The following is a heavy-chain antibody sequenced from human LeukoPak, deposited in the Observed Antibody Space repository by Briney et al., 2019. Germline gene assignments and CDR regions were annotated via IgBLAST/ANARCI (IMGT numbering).Heavy chain of an antibody. V-gene: IGHV4-30-2*03. CDR2: IYYSGNT. CDR3: ARQTGSGLFILP. Sequence: LRLSCAASGFTFSSDAMSWVRQPPGKGLEWIGSIYYSGNTYYNASLKSQVSISIDTSKNRFSLKLTSVTAADTAVYYCARQTGSGLFILPGGQGTLVTVSS. CDR1: GFTFSSDA. D-gene: IGHD3/OR15-3a*01. J-gene: IGHJ4*02.